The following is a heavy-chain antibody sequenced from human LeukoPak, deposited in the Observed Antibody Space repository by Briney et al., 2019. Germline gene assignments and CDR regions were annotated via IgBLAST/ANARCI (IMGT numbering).Heavy chain of an antibody. Sequence: PGASLRLSCAASGFTFSSYAMSWVRQAPGKGLEWVSAISGSGGSIYYADSVKGRFTISRDNSKNTLYLQMNSLRAEDTAVYYCAKVIRDGYNYFDYWGQGTLVTVSS. CDR3: AKVIRDGYNYFDY. V-gene: IGHV3-23*01. D-gene: IGHD5-24*01. J-gene: IGHJ4*02. CDR2: ISGSGGSI. CDR1: GFTFSSYA.